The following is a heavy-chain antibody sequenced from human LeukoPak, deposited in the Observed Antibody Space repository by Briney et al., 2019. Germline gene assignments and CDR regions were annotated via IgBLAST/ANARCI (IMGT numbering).Heavy chain of an antibody. CDR3: AREWKSSFDP. J-gene: IGHJ5*02. V-gene: IGHV4-39*02. D-gene: IGHD1-1*01. CDR1: GGSIGSNSYY. Sequence: SETLSLTCTVSGGSIGSNSYYWIWIRQTPGKGLEWIGTIYYSGTTSYSPSLKSRVTISLDTSKNQFSLKVKSVTAADTAVYYCAREWKSSFDPWGQGTLVTVSS. CDR2: IYYSGTT.